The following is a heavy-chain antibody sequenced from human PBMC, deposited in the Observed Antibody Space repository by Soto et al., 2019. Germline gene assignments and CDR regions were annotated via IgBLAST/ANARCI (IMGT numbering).Heavy chain of an antibody. Sequence: GASVKVSCKASGGTFSSYAISWVRQAPGQGLEWMGGIIPIFGTANYAQKFQGRVTITADESTSTAYMELSSLRSGDTAVYYCARDWNIVATPYGMDVWGQGTTVTVSS. J-gene: IGHJ6*02. CDR1: GGTFSSYA. D-gene: IGHD5-12*01. CDR2: IIPIFGTA. CDR3: ARDWNIVATPYGMDV. V-gene: IGHV1-69*13.